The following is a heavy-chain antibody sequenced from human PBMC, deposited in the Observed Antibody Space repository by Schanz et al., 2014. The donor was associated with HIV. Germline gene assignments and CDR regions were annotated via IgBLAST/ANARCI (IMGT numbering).Heavy chain of an antibody. J-gene: IGHJ6*02. Sequence: QEQLVESGGGVVQPGRSLRLSCAASGFTYRNYGMHWVRQAPGKGLEWGAVIWVDGTSKFYADSVKGRFTISRDNSKNTLYLQMNSLKTEDTAVYYCTRLVVRWFGEAHYSMDVWGQGTTVTVSS. CDR3: TRLVVRWFGEAHYSMDV. CDR1: GFTYRNYG. V-gene: IGHV3-33*01. D-gene: IGHD3-10*01. CDR2: IWVDGTSK.